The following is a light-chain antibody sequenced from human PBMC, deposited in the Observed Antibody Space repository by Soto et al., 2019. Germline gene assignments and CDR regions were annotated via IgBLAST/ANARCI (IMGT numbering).Light chain of an antibody. CDR3: CSYAGSITPYV. CDR2: EGS. V-gene: IGLV2-23*01. J-gene: IGLJ1*01. Sequence: QSALTQPASVSGSPGQSITISCTGTSSDVGSYNLVSWYQQHPGKAPKLMIYEGSKRPSGVSNRFSGSKSGNTASLTISGLQAEDVADYYCCSYAGSITPYVFVPGTNVTVL. CDR1: SSDVGSYNL.